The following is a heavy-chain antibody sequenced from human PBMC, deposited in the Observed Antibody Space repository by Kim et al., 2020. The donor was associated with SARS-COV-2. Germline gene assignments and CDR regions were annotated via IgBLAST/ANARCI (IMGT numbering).Heavy chain of an antibody. Sequence: KSRVTISVDTSKNQFSLKLSSVTAADTAVYYCARGGLGTMVQGVSWAFDIWGQGTMVTVSS. CDR3: ARGGLGTMVQGVSWAFDI. V-gene: IGHV4-59*09. D-gene: IGHD3-10*01. J-gene: IGHJ3*02.